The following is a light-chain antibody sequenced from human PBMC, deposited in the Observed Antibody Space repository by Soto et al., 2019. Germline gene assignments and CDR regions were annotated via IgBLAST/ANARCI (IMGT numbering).Light chain of an antibody. V-gene: IGKV3-20*01. CDR2: IGS. J-gene: IGKJ1*01. Sequence: EIVLTQSPGTLSLSPGERATLSCRASQTVTNNFLAWYQQKPGQAPRLLIHIGSSRATGIPDRFSGSGSGTDFTLTISRLEPEDFAVYWCQRYGSSPPTFGQGTRVEIK. CDR1: QTVTNNF. CDR3: QRYGSSPPT.